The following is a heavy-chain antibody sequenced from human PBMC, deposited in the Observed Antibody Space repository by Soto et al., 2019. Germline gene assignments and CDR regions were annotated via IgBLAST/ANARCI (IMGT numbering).Heavy chain of an antibody. V-gene: IGHV4-30-2*01. D-gene: IGHD3-10*01. CDR2: IYRSGPT. Sequence: SETLSLTCVVSGGSISRGDFSWTWVRQPPGKGLEWVGYIYRSGPTYYNPSLKSPVSISLDKSKNQFSLNLTSVTAAYTAVYYCARGKTNYFFDLWGQGHLVTVSS. J-gene: IGHJ4*02. CDR3: ARGKTNYFFDL. CDR1: GGSISRGDFS.